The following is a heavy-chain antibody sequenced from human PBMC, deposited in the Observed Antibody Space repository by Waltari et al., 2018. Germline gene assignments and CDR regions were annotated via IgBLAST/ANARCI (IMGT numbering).Heavy chain of an antibody. Sequence: QVQLAQSGAEVKSPGSSVTISCKASGLSIRGYTSSWVRQAPGQGLEWMGGFIPVSGLKIYTQKFQGRLTITADGSTRTTVMELRNLKYEDTAVYFCARGYRYDSSERFYLDYWGQGTPVIVS. CDR2: FIPVSGLK. D-gene: IGHD3-16*02. CDR3: ARGYRYDSSERFYLDY. V-gene: IGHV1-69*12. J-gene: IGHJ4*02. CDR1: GLSIRGYT.